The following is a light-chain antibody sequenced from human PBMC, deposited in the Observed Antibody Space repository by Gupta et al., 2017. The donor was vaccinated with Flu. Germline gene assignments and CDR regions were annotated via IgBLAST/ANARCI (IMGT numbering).Light chain of an antibody. CDR1: QSVLYSSNNKNY. J-gene: IGKJ2*01. CDR3: QQYYTTPMYT. CDR2: WAS. V-gene: IGKV4-1*01. Sequence: DIVITHSPAPRVWSLGERATINCKSSQSVLYSSNNKNYLAWYQQKVGQPPKLLIYWASTRDSGVPDRSSGRGSGTDFTLTISSLQAEDVAVYYCQQYYTTPMYTFGQGNKLEIQ.